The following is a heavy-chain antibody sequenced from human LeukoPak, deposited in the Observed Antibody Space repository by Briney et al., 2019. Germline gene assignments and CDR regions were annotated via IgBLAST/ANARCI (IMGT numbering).Heavy chain of an antibody. D-gene: IGHD2-21*02. Sequence: QSGGSLRLSCAASGFTFSSYWMSWVRQAPGKGLEWVANIKQDGSEKYYVDSVKGRFTISRDNAKNSLYLQMNSLRAEDTAVYYCARDYAYCGGDCYPTFDYWGQGTLVTVSS. CDR1: GFTFSSYW. CDR3: ARDYAYCGGDCYPTFDY. CDR2: IKQDGSEK. V-gene: IGHV3-7*01. J-gene: IGHJ4*02.